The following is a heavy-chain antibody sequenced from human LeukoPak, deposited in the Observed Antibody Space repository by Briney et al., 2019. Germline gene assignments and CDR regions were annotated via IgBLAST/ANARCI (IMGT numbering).Heavy chain of an antibody. V-gene: IGHV1-69*04. D-gene: IGHD3-22*01. J-gene: IGHJ5*02. CDR1: GGTFSSYA. Sequence: GASVKVSCKASGGTFSSYAISWVRQAPGQGLEWMGRIIPILGIANYAQKFQGRVTITADKSTSTAYMELSSLRSEDTAVYYCARHHRRYDSSGRPEGDWFDPWGQGTLVTVSS. CDR2: IIPILGIA. CDR3: ARHHRRYDSSGRPEGDWFDP.